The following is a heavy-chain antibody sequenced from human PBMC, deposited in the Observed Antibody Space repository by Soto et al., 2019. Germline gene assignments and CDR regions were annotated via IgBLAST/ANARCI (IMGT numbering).Heavy chain of an antibody. D-gene: IGHD3-3*01. Sequence: QMHLVESGGGVVQPGRSLTLSCLASGFTFTSYGIHWFRQAPGKGLEWVAVIWYDGSNKYYGDSVKGRFSISRDNSKNTVYLQMNSLRAEDTAVYYCARDRRFLEWLDYWGQGTLVSVSS. CDR1: GFTFTSYG. J-gene: IGHJ4*02. V-gene: IGHV3-33*01. CDR3: ARDRRFLEWLDY. CDR2: IWYDGSNK.